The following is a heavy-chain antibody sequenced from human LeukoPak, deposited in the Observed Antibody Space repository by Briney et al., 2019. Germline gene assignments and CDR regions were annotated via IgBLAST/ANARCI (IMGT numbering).Heavy chain of an antibody. J-gene: IGHJ4*02. CDR2: IAYDGSGA. CDR3: TRYNNDHFDY. Sequence: PGRSLRLSCAGSGFTFGGYGMHWFRQTPGKGLEWVAVIAYDGSGAFYADSVKGRFTISRDNSKNTMSVQMDDLRAEDTAVYYCTRYNNDHFDYWGQGTLVNVSS. V-gene: IGHV3-33*01. CDR1: GFTFGGYG. D-gene: IGHD1-14*01.